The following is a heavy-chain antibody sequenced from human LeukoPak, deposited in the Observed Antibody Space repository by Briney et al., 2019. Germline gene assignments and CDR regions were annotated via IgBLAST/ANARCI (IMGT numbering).Heavy chain of an antibody. D-gene: IGHD3-10*01. CDR2: INHSGST. Sequence: SETLSLTCAVYGGSFSGYYWSWIRQPPGKGLEWIGEINHSGSTNYNPSLKSRVTISVDTSKNQFSLKLSSVTAADTAVYYCALGFGEPGRFDYWGQGTLVTVSS. V-gene: IGHV4-34*01. CDR3: ALGFGEPGRFDY. J-gene: IGHJ4*02. CDR1: GGSFSGYY.